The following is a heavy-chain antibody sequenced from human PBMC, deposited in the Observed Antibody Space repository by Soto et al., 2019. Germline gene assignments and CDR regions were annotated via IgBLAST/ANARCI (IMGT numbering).Heavy chain of an antibody. V-gene: IGHV1-46*01. Sequence: GASVKVSCKASGYTFSNYYIHWVRQAPGQGLEWMGIVNPSDGSSHSAQNFQGRVSMTRDTSTSTVFMELASLRSDDTAVYYCARGYDVLTAYYLGGLWGQGXAVTVSS. CDR2: VNPSDGSS. J-gene: IGHJ6*02. D-gene: IGHD3-9*01. CDR1: GYTFSNYY. CDR3: ARGYDVLTAYYLGGL.